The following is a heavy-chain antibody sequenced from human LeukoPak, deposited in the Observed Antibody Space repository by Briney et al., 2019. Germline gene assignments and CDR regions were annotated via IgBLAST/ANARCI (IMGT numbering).Heavy chain of an antibody. CDR2: IIPNFGTA. J-gene: IGHJ4*02. Sequence: ASVKVSCKASGGTFSSYAISWVRQAPGQGLEWMGGIIPNFGTANYAQKFQGRVTITADESTSTAYMELSSLRSEDTAVYYCARYGDDYSNSIDYWGQGTLVTVSS. D-gene: IGHD4-11*01. CDR1: GGTFSSYA. CDR3: ARYGDDYSNSIDY. V-gene: IGHV1-69*13.